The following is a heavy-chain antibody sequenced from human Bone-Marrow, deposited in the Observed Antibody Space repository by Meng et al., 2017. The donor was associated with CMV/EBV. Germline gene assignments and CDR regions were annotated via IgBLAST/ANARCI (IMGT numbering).Heavy chain of an antibody. D-gene: IGHD1-26*01. Sequence: GGSLRLSCAASGFTFSSYEMNWVRQAPGKGLEWVSYISSSGSTICYADSVKGRFTISRDNAKNSLYLQMNSLRAEDTAVYYCARDRLVLFFMGDYYYGMDVCGQGTTVTVSS. CDR3: ARDRLVLFFMGDYYYGMDV. J-gene: IGHJ6*02. CDR2: ISSSGSTI. CDR1: GFTFSSYE. V-gene: IGHV3-48*03.